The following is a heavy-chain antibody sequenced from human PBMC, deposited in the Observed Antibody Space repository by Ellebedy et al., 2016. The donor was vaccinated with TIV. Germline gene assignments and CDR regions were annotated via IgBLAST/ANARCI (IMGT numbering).Heavy chain of an antibody. CDR3: ARVDSSSWYLAFDI. D-gene: IGHD6-13*01. CDR2: IYYSGST. Sequence: SETLSLTCTVSGGSISSGDYYWSWIRQPPGKGLEWIGYIYYSGSTYYNPSLKSRVTISVDTSKNQFSLNLSSVTAADTAVYYCARVDSSSWYLAFDIWGQGTMVTVSS. V-gene: IGHV4-30-4*01. CDR1: GGSISSGDYY. J-gene: IGHJ3*02.